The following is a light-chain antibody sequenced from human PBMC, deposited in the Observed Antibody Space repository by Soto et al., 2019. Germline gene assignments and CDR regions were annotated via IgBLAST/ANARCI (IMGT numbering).Light chain of an antibody. Sequence: DIQMTQSPSTLSASVGDRVTITCRASQSISSWLAWYQQKPGKAPKLLIYDASSLESGVPSRFSGSGSGTEFTLTISSLQPDDFATSECQPYNCYSTWTFGHGPKVDIK. CDR1: QSISSW. CDR3: QPYNCYSTWT. J-gene: IGKJ1*01. V-gene: IGKV1-5*01. CDR2: DAS.